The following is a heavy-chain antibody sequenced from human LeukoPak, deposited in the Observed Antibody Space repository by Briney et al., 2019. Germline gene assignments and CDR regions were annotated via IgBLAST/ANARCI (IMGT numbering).Heavy chain of an antibody. D-gene: IGHD3-16*02. V-gene: IGHV3-21*01. Sequence: GGSLRLSCAASGFTFVDYGMSWVRQAPGKGLEWVSSISSSSSYIYYADSVKGRFTISRDNAKNSLYLQMNSLRAEDTAVYYCAREVPSMITFGGVIAPDAFDIWGQGTMVTVSS. CDR1: GFTFVDYG. J-gene: IGHJ3*02. CDR3: AREVPSMITFGGVIAPDAFDI. CDR2: ISSSSSYI.